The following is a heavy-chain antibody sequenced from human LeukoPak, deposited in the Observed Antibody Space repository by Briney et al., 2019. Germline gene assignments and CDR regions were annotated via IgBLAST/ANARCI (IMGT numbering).Heavy chain of an antibody. D-gene: IGHD3-10*01. CDR2: ISNSSSYT. J-gene: IGHJ4*02. CDR1: GFTFSDYY. V-gene: IGHV3-11*06. CDR3: ARYYYGSGSYNALYYFDY. Sequence: SGGPLRLSCAASGFTFSDYYMSWIRQAPGKGLEWVSYISNSSSYTNYADSVKGRFTISRDNAKNSLYLQMNSLRAEDTAVYYCARYYYGSGSYNALYYFDYWGQGTLVTVSS.